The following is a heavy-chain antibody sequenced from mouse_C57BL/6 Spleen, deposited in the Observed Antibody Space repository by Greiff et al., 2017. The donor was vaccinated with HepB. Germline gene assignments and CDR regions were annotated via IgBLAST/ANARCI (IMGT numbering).Heavy chain of an antibody. V-gene: IGHV1-72*01. CDR2: IDPNSGGT. CDR1: GYTFTSYW. CDR3: AIYYYGSSPYAMDY. Sequence: QVQLQQPGAELVKPGASVKLSCKASGYTFTSYWMHWVKQRPGRGLEWIGRIDPNSGGTKYNEKFKSKATLTVDKPSSTAYMQLSSLTSEDSAVYDCAIYYYGSSPYAMDYWGQGTSVTVSS. J-gene: IGHJ4*01. D-gene: IGHD1-1*01.